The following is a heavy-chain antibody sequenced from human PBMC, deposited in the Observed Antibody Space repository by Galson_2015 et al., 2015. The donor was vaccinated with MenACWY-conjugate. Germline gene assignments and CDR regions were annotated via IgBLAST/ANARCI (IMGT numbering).Heavy chain of an antibody. V-gene: IGHV3-48*02. CDR3: ARVPGYSYGYYDW. Sequence: SLRLSCAASGFTFSTYSMNWVRQAPGKGLERVSYISSSSSTIYYAGSVKGRFTISRDNAKNSLYLQMNTLRDEDTAVYYCARVPGYSYGYYDWWGQGTLVTVSS. CDR2: ISSSSSTI. D-gene: IGHD5-18*01. CDR1: GFTFSTYS. J-gene: IGHJ4*02.